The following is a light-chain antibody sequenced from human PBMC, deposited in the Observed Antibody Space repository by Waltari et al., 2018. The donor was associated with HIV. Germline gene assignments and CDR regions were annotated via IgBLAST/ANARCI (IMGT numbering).Light chain of an antibody. Sequence: DIQMTQSPSTLSASVGARVTITCRASQSINNWLAWYQQKPGKAPKLLIYKASSLESGVPSRFSGSGSGTEFTLTISSLQPDDFATYYCQQYTSYCTFGQGTKLEIK. CDR3: QQYTSYCT. CDR2: KAS. V-gene: IGKV1-5*03. CDR1: QSINNW. J-gene: IGKJ2*01.